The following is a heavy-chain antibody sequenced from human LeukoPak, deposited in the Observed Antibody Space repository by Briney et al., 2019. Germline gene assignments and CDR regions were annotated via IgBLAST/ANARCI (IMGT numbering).Heavy chain of an antibody. CDR1: GFTLSTNA. J-gene: IGHJ4*02. Sequence: GGSLRLSCLTSGFTLSTNAMSWVRQAPGKGLEWISGISGSGASTYYADSVKGRFTISRDNSKNTLYLQMSSLRAEDTAVYYCARDLGERRDYWGQGTLVTVSS. CDR2: ISGSGAST. CDR3: ARDLGERRDY. V-gene: IGHV3-23*01. D-gene: IGHD1-1*01.